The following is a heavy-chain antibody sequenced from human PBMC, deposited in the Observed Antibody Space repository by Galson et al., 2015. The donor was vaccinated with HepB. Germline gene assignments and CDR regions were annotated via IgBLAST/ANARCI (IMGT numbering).Heavy chain of an antibody. V-gene: IGHV3-49*03. CDR3: SSGNYDGGSDH. CDR2: IRSNTYGGTT. D-gene: IGHD1-7*01. Sequence: ASGLTFRDIAMSWFRQAPGKGLEWIGFIRSNTYGGTTQYAASVKGRFTISRDDSKSISYLQMNSLKTDDTAVYFCSSGNYDGGSDHWGQGTLVTSSS. CDR1: GLTFRDIA. J-gene: IGHJ4*02.